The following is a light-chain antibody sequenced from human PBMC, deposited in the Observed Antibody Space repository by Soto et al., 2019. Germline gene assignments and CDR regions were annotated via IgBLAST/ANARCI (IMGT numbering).Light chain of an antibody. CDR1: SSDVGSYNL. CDR2: EVS. CDR3: CSYAGSSTYV. J-gene: IGLJ1*01. Sequence: QSALTQPASVSGSPGQSITLSCTETSSDVGSYNLVSWYQQHPGKAPKLMIYEVSKRPSGVSNRFSGSKSGNTASLTISGLQAEDEADYYCCSYAGSSTYVFGTG. V-gene: IGLV2-23*02.